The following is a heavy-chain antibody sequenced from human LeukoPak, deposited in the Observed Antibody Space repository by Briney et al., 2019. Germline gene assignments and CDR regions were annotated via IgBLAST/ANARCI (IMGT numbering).Heavy chain of an antibody. CDR1: GFTFSNFW. CDR2: IRGDGSEK. CDR3: AKFPYGDYAHY. Sequence: PGGSLRLSCAASGFTFSNFWMSWVRKAPGKGLEWVANIRGDGSEKYHVDSVKGRFTISRDNAKNSLYPQMNSLRAEDTAVYYCAKFPYGDYAHYWGQGTLVTVSS. D-gene: IGHD4-17*01. V-gene: IGHV3-7*05. J-gene: IGHJ4*02.